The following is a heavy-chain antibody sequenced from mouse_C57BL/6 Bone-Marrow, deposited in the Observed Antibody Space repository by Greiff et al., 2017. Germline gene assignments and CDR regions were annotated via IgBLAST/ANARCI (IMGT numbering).Heavy chain of an antibody. Sequence: EVKLVESGGGLVKPGGSLKLSCAASGFTFSSYAMSWVRQTPEKRLEWVATISDGGSYTYYPDNVKGRFTISRDNAKNNLYLQMSHLKSEDTAMYYCARDGFNSMFAYWGHGTLVTVSA. CDR1: GFTFSSYA. V-gene: IGHV5-4*01. D-gene: IGHD3-1*01. CDR2: ISDGGSYT. CDR3: ARDGFNSMFAY. J-gene: IGHJ3*01.